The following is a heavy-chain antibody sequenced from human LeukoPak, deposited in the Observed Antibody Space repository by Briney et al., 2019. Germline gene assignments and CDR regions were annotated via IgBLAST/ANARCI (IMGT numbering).Heavy chain of an antibody. J-gene: IGHJ4*02. CDR2: IYSSGST. V-gene: IGHV4-4*07. CDR3: VRGSITLDY. Sequence: SETLSLTCTVSGASINNYYWSWIRQPAGKGLEYIGRIYSSGSTNYNPSLNSRVTLSIDTSNNQFSLGLSSVTAADTAVYYCVRGSITLDYWGQGTLVTVSS. D-gene: IGHD3-3*02. CDR1: GASINNYY.